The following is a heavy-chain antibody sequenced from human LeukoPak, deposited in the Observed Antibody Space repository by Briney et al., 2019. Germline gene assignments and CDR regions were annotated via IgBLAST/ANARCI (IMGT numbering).Heavy chain of an antibody. CDR1: GFTVSNSY. D-gene: IGHD2-21*02. CDR3: VRKNRDFDAAFDI. CDR2: TYSDSST. Sequence: GGSLRLSCAASGFTVSNSYMSWVREAPGKGLEWVSITYSDSSTNYADSVKGRFTISRDTSQNTLSLQMNSLRAEDTAVYYCVRKNRDFDAAFDIWGQGTVVTVSS. J-gene: IGHJ3*02. V-gene: IGHV3-53*01.